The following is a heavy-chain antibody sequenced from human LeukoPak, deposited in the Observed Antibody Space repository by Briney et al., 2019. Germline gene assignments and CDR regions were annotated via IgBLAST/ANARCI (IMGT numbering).Heavy chain of an antibody. D-gene: IGHD3-10*01. J-gene: IGHJ4*02. CDR2: ISYDGSNK. Sequence: SGGSLRLSCAASGFTFSSYAMHWVRQAPGKGLEWVAVISYDGSNKYYADSVKGRFTISRDNAKNSLYLQMNSLRAEDTAVYYCARGAYYYGDWGQGTLVTVSS. V-gene: IGHV3-30-3*01. CDR1: GFTFSSYA. CDR3: ARGAYYYGD.